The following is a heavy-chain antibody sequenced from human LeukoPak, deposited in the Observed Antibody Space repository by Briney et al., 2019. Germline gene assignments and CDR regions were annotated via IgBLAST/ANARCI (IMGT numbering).Heavy chain of an antibody. CDR1: GFTFSNYA. CDR2: ISGSGGST. D-gene: IGHD2-15*01. CDR3: AKGCGGTCYSDFDS. Sequence: GGSLRLSCAATGFTFSNYAMGWVRQAPGKGLEWVSTISGSGGSTYYAESVKGRFTISRDNSKNTLFLQMNSLRAEDTAVYYCAKGCGGTCYSDFDSWGQGTLVTVSS. V-gene: IGHV3-23*01. J-gene: IGHJ4*02.